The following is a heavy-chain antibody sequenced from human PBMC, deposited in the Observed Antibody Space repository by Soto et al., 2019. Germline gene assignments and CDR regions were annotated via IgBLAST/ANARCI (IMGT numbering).Heavy chain of an antibody. J-gene: IGHJ4*02. CDR1: GGSISSYY. Sequence: SETLSLTCTVSGGSISSYYWSWIRQPPGKGLEWIGYIYYSGSTNYNPSLKSRVTISVDTSKNQFSLKLSSVTAADTAVYYCARTPTAILFGVVPQHGKFDYWGQRTLVTVS. V-gene: IGHV4-59*01. CDR2: IYYSGST. D-gene: IGHD3-3*01. CDR3: ARTPTAILFGVVPQHGKFDY.